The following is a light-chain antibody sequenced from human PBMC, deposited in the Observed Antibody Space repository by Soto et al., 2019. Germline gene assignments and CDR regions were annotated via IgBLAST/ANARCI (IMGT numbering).Light chain of an antibody. Sequence: QSALTQPPSASGSPGQSVTISCTGTSSDIGGYNYVSCYQQHPGNGPKLMIYEVNKRPSGVPDRFSCSKSGNTASLSVDGLQDEDEADYCCISYAGRNKDGFVTVTKFTV. CDR3: ISYAGRNKDG. CDR2: EVN. V-gene: IGLV2-8*01. CDR1: SSDIGGYNY. J-gene: IGLJ1*01.